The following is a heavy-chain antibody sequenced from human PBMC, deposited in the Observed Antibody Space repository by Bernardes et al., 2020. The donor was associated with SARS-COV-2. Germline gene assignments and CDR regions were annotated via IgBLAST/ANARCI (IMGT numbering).Heavy chain of an antibody. D-gene: IGHD6-19*01. CDR2: ISSSSSSI. CDR3: AGGVLNSGWFYDY. CDR1: GFTFSNYN. Sequence: GGSLRLSCAASGFTFSNYNMNWVRQAPGRGLEWVSYISSSSSSIYYADSVRGRFTISRDNAKNSLYLHMNSLRAEDTAVYFCAGGVLNSGWFYDYWGQGTLVTVSS. V-gene: IGHV3-48*01. J-gene: IGHJ4*02.